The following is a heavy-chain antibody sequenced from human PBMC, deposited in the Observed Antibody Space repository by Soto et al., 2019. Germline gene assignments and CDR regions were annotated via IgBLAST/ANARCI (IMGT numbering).Heavy chain of an antibody. CDR2: INHSGST. D-gene: IGHD3-3*01. CDR1: GGSFSGYY. J-gene: IGHJ3*02. Sequence: SETLSLTCAVYGGSFSGYYWSWIRQPPGKGLEWIGEINHSGSTNYNPSLKSRVTISVDTSKNQFSLKLSSVTAADTAVYYCARGAHITIFGVVIPDAFDIWGQGTMVTVSS. CDR3: ARGAHITIFGVVIPDAFDI. V-gene: IGHV4-34*01.